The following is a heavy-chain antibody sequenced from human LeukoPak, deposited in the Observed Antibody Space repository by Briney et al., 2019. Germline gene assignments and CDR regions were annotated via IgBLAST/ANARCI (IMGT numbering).Heavy chain of an antibody. V-gene: IGHV1-18*01. CDR1: GYTFTSYG. J-gene: IGHJ6*02. CDR2: ISAYNGNT. D-gene: IGHD2-15*01. CDR3: AREYCSGGSCWHYYYYGMDV. Sequence: ASVKVSCKASGYTFTSYGISWVRQAPGQGLEWMGWISAYNGNTNYAQKLQGRVTMTTDTSTSTAYMELRGLRSDDTAVYYCAREYCSGGSCWHYYYYGMDVWGQGTTVTVSS.